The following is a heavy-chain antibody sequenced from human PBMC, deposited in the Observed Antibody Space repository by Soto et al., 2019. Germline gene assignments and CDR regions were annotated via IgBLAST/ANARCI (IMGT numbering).Heavy chain of an antibody. CDR1: GFTFCNSW. V-gene: IGHV3-15*01. CDR2: IKSKTDGGTT. Sequence: GGSLRLSCAASGFTFCNSWMSWVRQAPGKGLEWVGRIKSKTDGGTTYYAAPVKGRFTISRDDSKNTLYLQMNSLKTEDTAVYYCTGSSPVRRLDYWGQGPLFTVSS. J-gene: IGHJ4*02. D-gene: IGHD6-6*01. CDR3: TGSSPVRRLDY.